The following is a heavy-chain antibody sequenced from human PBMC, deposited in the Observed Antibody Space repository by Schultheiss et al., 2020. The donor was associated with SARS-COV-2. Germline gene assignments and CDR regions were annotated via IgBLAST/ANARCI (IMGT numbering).Heavy chain of an antibody. V-gene: IGHV4-31*03. CDR1: GGSISSGGYY. Sequence: SETLSLTCTVSGGSISSGGYYWSWIRQHPGKGLEWIGYIYYSGSTYYNPSLKSRVTISVDTSKNQFSLKLSSVTAADTAVYYCARRSITMVRAHGYFDLWGRGTLVTVSS. CDR2: IYYSGST. D-gene: IGHD3-10*01. J-gene: IGHJ2*01. CDR3: ARRSITMVRAHGYFDL.